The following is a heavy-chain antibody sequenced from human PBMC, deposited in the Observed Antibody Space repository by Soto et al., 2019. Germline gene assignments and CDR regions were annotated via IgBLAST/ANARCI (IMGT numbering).Heavy chain of an antibody. CDR2: IVVGSGNT. CDR3: AADPSNYYYYGMDV. Sequence: ASVKVSCKASGFTFTSPAVQWVRQARGQRLEWIGWIVVGSGNTNYAQKFQERVTITRDMSTSTAYMELSSLRSEDTAVYYCAADPSNYYYYGMDVWGQGTTVTVSS. V-gene: IGHV1-58*01. CDR1: GFTFTSPA. D-gene: IGHD4-4*01. J-gene: IGHJ6*02.